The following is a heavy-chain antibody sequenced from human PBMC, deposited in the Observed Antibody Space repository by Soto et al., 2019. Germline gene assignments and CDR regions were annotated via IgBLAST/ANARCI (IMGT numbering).Heavy chain of an antibody. V-gene: IGHV3-33*01. CDR2: IWYDGSNK. CDR1: GFTFSSYG. J-gene: IGHJ4*02. D-gene: IGHD5-12*01. Sequence: QVQLVESGGGVVQPGRSLRLSCAASGFTFSSYGMHWVRQAPGKGLEWVAVIWYDGSNKYYADSVKGRFTISRDNSKNALYLQMNSLRAEDTAVYYCASDSGYDLPADYWGQGTLVTVSS. CDR3: ASDSGYDLPADY.